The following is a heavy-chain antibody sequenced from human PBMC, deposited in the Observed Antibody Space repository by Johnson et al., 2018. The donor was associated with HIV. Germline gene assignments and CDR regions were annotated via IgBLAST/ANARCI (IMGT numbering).Heavy chain of an antibody. CDR1: GFTFSDHW. Sequence: VLLVESGGGLVQPGGSLRLSCGASGFTFSDHWMQWVRQAPGKGLVWVSAISGSGGSTYYADSVKGRFTISRDNAKNSLYLQMNSLRAEDTALYYCARDKSGSYRGAFDVWGQGTMVTVSS. D-gene: IGHD1-26*01. V-gene: IGHV3-74*01. J-gene: IGHJ3*01. CDR2: ISGSGGST. CDR3: ARDKSGSYRGAFDV.